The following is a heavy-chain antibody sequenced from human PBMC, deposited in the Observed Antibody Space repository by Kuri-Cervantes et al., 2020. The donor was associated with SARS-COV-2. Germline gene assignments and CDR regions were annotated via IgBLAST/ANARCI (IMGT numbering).Heavy chain of an antibody. CDR3: ARGDLTGAPFAFDI. V-gene: IGHV4-4*07. CDR1: GGSISGYY. J-gene: IGHJ3*02. CDR2: IYTSGST. Sequence: GSLRLSCTVSGGSISGYYWSWIRQPAGKGLEWIGHIYTSGSTNYNPSLKSRVTISVDTSKNQFSLKLSSVTAADTAVYYCARGDLTGAPFAFDIWGQGTMVTVSS. D-gene: IGHD1-26*01.